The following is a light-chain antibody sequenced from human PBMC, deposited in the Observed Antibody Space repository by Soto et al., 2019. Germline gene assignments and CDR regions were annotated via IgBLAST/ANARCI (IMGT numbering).Light chain of an antibody. Sequence: EIVLTQSPATLSLSPGGRATLCCRASQSVSLSLAWYQQKPGQAPRLLIYGASSRATGIPDRFSGSGSGTDFTLTISRLEPEDFAVYYCQQYGSSPPWTFGQGTKVDIK. CDR2: GAS. CDR3: QQYGSSPPWT. CDR1: QSVSLS. J-gene: IGKJ1*01. V-gene: IGKV3-20*01.